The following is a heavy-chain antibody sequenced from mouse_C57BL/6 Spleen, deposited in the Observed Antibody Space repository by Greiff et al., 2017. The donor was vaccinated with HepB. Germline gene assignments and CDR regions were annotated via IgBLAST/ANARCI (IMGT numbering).Heavy chain of an antibody. CDR3: TRAPLYYYGSSRYFDV. J-gene: IGHJ1*03. V-gene: IGHV5-9-1*02. D-gene: IGHD1-1*01. CDR1: GFTFSSYA. Sequence: EVKLVESGEGLVKPGGSLKLSCAASGFTFSSYAMSWVRQTPEKRLEWVAYISSGGDYIYYADTVKGRFTISRDNARNTLYLQMSSLKSEDTAMYYCTRAPLYYYGSSRYFDVWGTGTTVTVSS. CDR2: ISSGGDYI.